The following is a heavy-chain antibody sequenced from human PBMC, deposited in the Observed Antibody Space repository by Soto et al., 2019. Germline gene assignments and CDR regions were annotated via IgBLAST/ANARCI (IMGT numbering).Heavy chain of an antibody. J-gene: IGHJ6*02. Sequence: TSVKVSCEACGDRFASYYMEWVRQAPGQGLEWMGIINPSGGSTRYAQKFQGRVTMTRDTSTSTVYMELSSLRSEDTAVYYCARERESGLYYGMDVWGQGTTVTVSS. V-gene: IGHV1-46*01. CDR1: GDRFASYY. CDR2: INPSGGST. CDR3: ARERESGLYYGMDV. D-gene: IGHD5-12*01.